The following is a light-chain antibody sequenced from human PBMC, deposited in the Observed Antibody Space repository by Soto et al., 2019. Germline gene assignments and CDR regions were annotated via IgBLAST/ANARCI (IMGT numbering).Light chain of an antibody. CDR1: QSVRSS. CDR3: QQRSTWPRLT. Sequence: EIVLTQSPATLSLSPGERATLSCRARQSVRSSLAWYLQRPGQAPRLLIYDTSNRATGIPARFSGSGSGTDFTLTIGSLEPEDFAVYYCQQRSTWPRLTFGGGTKVEIK. J-gene: IGKJ4*01. CDR2: DTS. V-gene: IGKV3-11*01.